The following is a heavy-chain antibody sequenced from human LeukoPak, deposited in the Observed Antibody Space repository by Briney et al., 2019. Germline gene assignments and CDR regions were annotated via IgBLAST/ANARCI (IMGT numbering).Heavy chain of an antibody. CDR3: ARGSSRGSYYDY. CDR1: GGSISSYY. Sequence: SETLSLTCTVSGGSISSYYWSWIRQPPGKGLEWIGYIYYRGSTNYNPSLKSRVTISVDTSKNQFSLKLSSVTAADTAVYYCARGSSRGSYYDYWGQGTLVTVSS. CDR2: IYYRGST. J-gene: IGHJ4*02. V-gene: IGHV4-59*01. D-gene: IGHD3-16*01.